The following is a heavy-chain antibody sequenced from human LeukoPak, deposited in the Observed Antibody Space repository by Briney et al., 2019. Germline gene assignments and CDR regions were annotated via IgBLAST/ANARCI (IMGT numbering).Heavy chain of an antibody. D-gene: IGHD5-18*01. CDR3: ARDGSGYSYGVFDP. CDR2: IYPSGST. Sequence: SETLSLTCTVSGGSISSYYWNWIRQPAGKGLEWIGRIYPSGSTNYNPSLKSRVTMSIDTSKNQFSLKLSSVTAAGTAVYYCARDGSGYSYGVFDPWGQGTLVTVSS. CDR1: GGSISSYY. V-gene: IGHV4-4*07. J-gene: IGHJ5*02.